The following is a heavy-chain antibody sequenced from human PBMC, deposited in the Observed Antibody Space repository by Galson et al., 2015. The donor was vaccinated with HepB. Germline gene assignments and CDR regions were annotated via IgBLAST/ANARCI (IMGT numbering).Heavy chain of an antibody. CDR1: GFTFNRHD. V-gene: IGHV3-13*01. CDR2: IGSGGDI. D-gene: IGHD2-21*02. J-gene: IGHJ4*02. Sequence: SLRLSCAASGFTFNRHDMHWVRQGTGKGLDWVSAIGSGGDIYYADSVRGRFTISREDAKNSLYLQMYSLRPGDTAVYYCVRVGTAPEGGFDYWGQGTLVTVSS. CDR3: VRVGTAPEGGFDY.